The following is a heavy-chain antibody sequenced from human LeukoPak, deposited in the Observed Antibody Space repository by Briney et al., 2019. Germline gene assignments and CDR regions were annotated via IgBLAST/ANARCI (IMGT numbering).Heavy chain of an antibody. CDR3: ARHGILGNNLMYYFDY. V-gene: IGHV4-59*08. D-gene: IGHD2-15*01. CDR2: IYYSGST. Sequence: PETLSLTCTVSGGSISSYYWSWIRQPPGKGLEWIGYIYYSGSTNYNPSLKSRVTISVDTSTTQFSLQLSSVTAADTAVYYCARHGILGNNLMYYFDYWGQGTLVTVSS. J-gene: IGHJ4*02. CDR1: GGSISSYY.